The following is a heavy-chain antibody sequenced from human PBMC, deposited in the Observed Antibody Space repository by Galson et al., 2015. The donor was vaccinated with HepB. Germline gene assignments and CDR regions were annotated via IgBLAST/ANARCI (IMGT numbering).Heavy chain of an antibody. D-gene: IGHD5-24*01. V-gene: IGHV3-7*01. CDR1: GFTFSSYW. Sequence: SLRLSCAASGFTFSSYWMSWVRQAPGKGLEWVANIKQDGSEKYYVDSVKGRFTISRDNAKNSLYLQMNSLRAEDTAVYYCARLATRYYYYYYYMDVWGKGTTVTVSS. J-gene: IGHJ6*03. CDR3: ARLATRYYYYYYYMDV. CDR2: IKQDGSEK.